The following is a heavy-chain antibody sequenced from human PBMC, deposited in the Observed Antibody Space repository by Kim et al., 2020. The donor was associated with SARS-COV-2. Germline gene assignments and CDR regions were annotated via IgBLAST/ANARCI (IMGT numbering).Heavy chain of an antibody. Sequence: SETLSLTCSVSGGSVSSVADYWTWIRQSPGRGLEWLGFISGSGITYYNPSLKSRISISVDTSKNHFSLRLTSVTAADTAIYYCARDPTVVPQGGRFDLWGRGTLVTVSS. D-gene: IGHD2-15*01. CDR1: GGSVSSVADY. CDR2: ISGSGIT. CDR3: ARDPTVVPQGGRFDL. V-gene: IGHV4-31*03. J-gene: IGHJ2*01.